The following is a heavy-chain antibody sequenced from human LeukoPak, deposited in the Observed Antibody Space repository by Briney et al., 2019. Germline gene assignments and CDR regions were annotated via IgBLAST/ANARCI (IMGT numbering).Heavy chain of an antibody. CDR1: GFTFSNYS. V-gene: IGHV3-21*01. CDR3: VGGDY. J-gene: IGHJ4*02. CDR2: ISSSTSHI. Sequence: GGSLRLSCAVSGFTFSNYSMNWVRQAPGKGLEWVSSISSSTSHIYYADSVTGRFTISRDNAKNSLYLQMNSLRAEDMAVYYCVGGDYWGQGTLVTVSS.